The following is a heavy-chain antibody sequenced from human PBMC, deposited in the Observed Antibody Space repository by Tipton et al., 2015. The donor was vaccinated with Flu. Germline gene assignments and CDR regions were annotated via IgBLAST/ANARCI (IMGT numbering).Heavy chain of an antibody. D-gene: IGHD3-22*01. Sequence: TLSLTCTVSGGSISTSGYYWGWIRQPPGKGLEWIGSIRYGGSSYYTPSLKSRVTISLDMSKDQFSLKLASVTAADTAVYYCARVGGDYRDTSGFIPWFDLWGQGTLVTVSS. CDR3: ARVGGDYRDTSGFIPWFDL. CDR2: IRYGGSS. V-gene: IGHV4-39*07. CDR1: GGSISTSGYY. J-gene: IGHJ5*02.